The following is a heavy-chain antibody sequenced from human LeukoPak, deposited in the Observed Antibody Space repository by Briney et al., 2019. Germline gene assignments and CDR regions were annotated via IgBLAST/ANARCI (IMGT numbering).Heavy chain of an antibody. CDR3: ARMGLRDDNFDY. CDR1: GGSFSGYY. CDR2: INHSGST. J-gene: IGHJ4*02. Sequence: PSETLSLTCAVYGGSFSGYYWSWIRQPPGKGLEWIGEINHSGSTNYNPSLKSRVTISVDTSKNQFSLKLSSVTAADTAVYYCARMGLRDDNFDYWGQGTLVTVSS. V-gene: IGHV4-34*01. D-gene: IGHD5-12*01.